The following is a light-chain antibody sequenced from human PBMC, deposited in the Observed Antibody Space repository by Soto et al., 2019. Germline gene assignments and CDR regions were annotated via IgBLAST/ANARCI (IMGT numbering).Light chain of an antibody. CDR1: SSDVGGYNY. V-gene: IGLV2-11*01. Sequence: QSALTQPRSVSGSPGQSVTISCTGTSSDVGGYNYVSWYQQHPGKAPKLMIYDVSKRPSGVPDRFSGSKSGNTASLAISGVQAEDYSDYYYCSYAGSFWVFGGGTKLTVL. CDR2: DVS. J-gene: IGLJ3*02. CDR3: CSYAGSFWV.